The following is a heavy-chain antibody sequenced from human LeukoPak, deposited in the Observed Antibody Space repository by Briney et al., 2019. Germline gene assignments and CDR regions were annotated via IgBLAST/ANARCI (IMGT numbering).Heavy chain of an antibody. CDR1: GGSISSYY. V-gene: IGHV4-59*08. Sequence: SETLSFTCTVSGGSISSYYWSWIRQPPGKGLEWIGYIYYSGSTNYNPSLKSRVTISVDTSKNQFSLKLTSVTAADTAVYYCARHRYYYDSGSYSAWGQGNLVTVSS. CDR3: ARHRYYYDSGSYSA. CDR2: IYYSGST. D-gene: IGHD3-10*01. J-gene: IGHJ5*02.